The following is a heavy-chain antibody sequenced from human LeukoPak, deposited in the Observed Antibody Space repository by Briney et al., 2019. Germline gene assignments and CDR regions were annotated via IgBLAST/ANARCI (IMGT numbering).Heavy chain of an antibody. D-gene: IGHD1-1*01. CDR2: INPNSGGT. J-gene: IGHJ6*03. Sequence: ASVKVSCKASGYTFTGYYMHWVRQAPGQGLEWMGWINPNSGGTNYAQKFQGRVTMTRDTSISTAYMELSRLRSDDTAVYYCARAAGWNDAYYYYMDVWGKGTTVTVSS. V-gene: IGHV1-2*02. CDR3: ARAAGWNDAYYYYMDV. CDR1: GYTFTGYY.